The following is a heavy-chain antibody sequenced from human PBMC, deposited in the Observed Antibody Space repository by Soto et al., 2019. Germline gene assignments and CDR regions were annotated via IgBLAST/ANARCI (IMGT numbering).Heavy chain of an antibody. CDR3: ARRHSHDFYDKDIYVP. CDR1: GFIFRVWF. J-gene: IGHJ4*02. V-gene: IGHV3-11*01. CDR2: ISKDSGRAT. D-gene: IGHD3-22*01. Sequence: GGSLKLSCAASGFIFRVWFMSWIRQAPGKGLERISYISKDSGRATRYADSVKGRFTISRDNAKNSLFLQMNNLTVEDTVVYYCARRHSHDFYDKDIYVPWGQGTQVTVSS.